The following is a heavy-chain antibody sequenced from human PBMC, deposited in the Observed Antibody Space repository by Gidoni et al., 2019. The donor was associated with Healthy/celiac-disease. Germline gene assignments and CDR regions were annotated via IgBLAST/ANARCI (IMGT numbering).Heavy chain of an antibody. CDR3: ARSPVVVAAPPDY. V-gene: IGHV4-31*03. Sequence: QVQLQESGPGLVKPSQTLSLTCTVSGDPIRSCGYYWSWIRQHHWKGLEWVGYIYYSWSTYYNPSLKSRVTISVDTSKNQFSLKLSSVTAADTAVYYCARSPVVVAAPPDYWGQGTLVTVSS. D-gene: IGHD2-15*01. CDR1: GDPIRSCGYY. CDR2: IYYSWST. J-gene: IGHJ4*02.